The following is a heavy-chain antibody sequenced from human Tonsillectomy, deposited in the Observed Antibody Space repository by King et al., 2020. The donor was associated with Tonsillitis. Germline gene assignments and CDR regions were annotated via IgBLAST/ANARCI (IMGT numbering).Heavy chain of an antibody. V-gene: IGHV3-7*03. J-gene: IGHJ3*02. CDR3: ASYYDGSGYNDAFDI. CDR2: IKQYGAEK. Sequence: QLVQSGGGLVHPGGSLRLSCAASGFTFSSYWMSWVRQPPGKGLEWVATIKQYGAEKYYVDSVKGRFTISRDNAKNSLYLQMDSLRAEDTAVYYCASYYDGSGYNDAFDIWGQGTMVTVSS. D-gene: IGHD3-22*01. CDR1: GFTFSSYW.